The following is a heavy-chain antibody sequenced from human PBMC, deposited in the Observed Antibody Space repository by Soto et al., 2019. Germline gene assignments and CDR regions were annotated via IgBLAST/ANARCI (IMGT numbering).Heavy chain of an antibody. CDR1: GFTFSSYE. Sequence: GGSLRLSCAASGFTFSSYEMNWVRQAPGKGLEWVSYISSSGSTIYYADSVKGRFTISRDNAKNSLYLQMNSLRAEDTAVYYCARGYAKPMNWLHRPDYFDYWGPGTLATVYS. V-gene: IGHV3-48*03. D-gene: IGHD5-12*01. CDR2: ISSSGSTI. CDR3: ARGYAKPMNWLHRPDYFDY. J-gene: IGHJ4*02.